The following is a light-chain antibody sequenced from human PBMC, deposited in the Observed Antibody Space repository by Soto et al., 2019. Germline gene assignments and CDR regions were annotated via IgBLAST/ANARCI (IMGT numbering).Light chain of an antibody. CDR1: SSDIADYNY. V-gene: IGLV2-14*03. CDR2: EVT. Sequence: QSALTQPASVSGSPGQSITVSCTGSSSDIADYNYVSWYQQYPGEAPKLIIYEVTYRPSGVSNRFSGSKSDNTASLTISGLQADDEADYYCSSYSSINTLVFGTGTKLTVL. CDR3: SSYSSINTLV. J-gene: IGLJ1*01.